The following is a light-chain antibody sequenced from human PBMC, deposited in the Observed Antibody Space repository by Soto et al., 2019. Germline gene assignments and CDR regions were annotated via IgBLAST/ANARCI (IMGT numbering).Light chain of an antibody. CDR3: QQYAGSPRT. CDR2: DAY. V-gene: IGKV3-20*01. J-gene: IGKJ2*01. CDR1: QSVRSNF. Sequence: EIVLTQSPGTLSLSPGVTATLSCRASQSVRSNFLAWYQHKPGQAPRLLIHDAYSRATGIPDRFSGSGSDRDFTLTLSRLAPGDFAVYYSQQYAGSPRTFGQGTKLEIK.